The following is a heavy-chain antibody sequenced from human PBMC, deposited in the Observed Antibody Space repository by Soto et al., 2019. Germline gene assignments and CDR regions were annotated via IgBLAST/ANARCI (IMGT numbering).Heavy chain of an antibody. CDR3: AKDRTFGDYGGAFDI. CDR2: ISGGGGST. V-gene: IGHV3-23*01. CDR1: GFTFTTYA. D-gene: IGHD4-17*01. Sequence: EVQLLESGGGSVQPGGSLRLSCAASGFTFTTYAISWVRQAPGKGLEWVSIISGGGGSTYYADSVKGRVTISRDNSKNTLYLQMNSLRAEDTAVYYCAKDRTFGDYGGAFDIWGQGTTVTVSS. J-gene: IGHJ3*02.